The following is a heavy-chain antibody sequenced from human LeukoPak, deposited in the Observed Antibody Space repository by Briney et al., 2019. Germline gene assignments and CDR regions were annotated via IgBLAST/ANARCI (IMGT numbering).Heavy chain of an antibody. CDR2: INPNSGGT. CDR3: ASVVVGANNWFDP. J-gene: IGHJ5*02. Sequence: ASVKVSCKASGYTFTGYYKHWVRQAPGQGLEWMGWINPNSGGTNYAQKFQGRVTMTRDTSISTAYMELSRLRSDDTAVYYCASVVVGANNWFDPWGQGTLATVSS. CDR1: GYTFTGYY. V-gene: IGHV1-2*02. D-gene: IGHD1-26*01.